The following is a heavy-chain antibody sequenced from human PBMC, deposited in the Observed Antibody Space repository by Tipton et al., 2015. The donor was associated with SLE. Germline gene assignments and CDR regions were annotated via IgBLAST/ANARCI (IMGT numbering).Heavy chain of an antibody. V-gene: IGHV4-34*01. D-gene: IGHD4-23*01. Sequence: TLSLTCAVYGGSFSGYYWSWIRQPPGKGLEWIGEINHSGSTYYNPSLKSRVTISVDTSKNQFSLKLSSVTAADTAVYYCARHSRYGGKETDFDYWGQGTLVTVSS. CDR3: ARHSRYGGKETDFDY. J-gene: IGHJ4*02. CDR1: GGSFSGYY. CDR2: INHSGST.